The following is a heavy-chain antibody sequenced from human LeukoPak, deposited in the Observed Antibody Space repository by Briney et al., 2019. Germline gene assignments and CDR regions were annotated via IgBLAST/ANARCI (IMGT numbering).Heavy chain of an antibody. V-gene: IGHV3-15*01. Sequence: GSLRLSCAASGFTFNNAWMSWVRQAPGKGLEWVGRIKSKTDGGTTDYAAPVKGRFTISRDDSKNMLYLQMNSLKTEDTAVYYCITFSMIVVVITDWGQGTLVTVSS. CDR1: GFTFNNAW. CDR2: IKSKTDGGTT. D-gene: IGHD3-22*01. J-gene: IGHJ4*02. CDR3: ITFSMIVVVITD.